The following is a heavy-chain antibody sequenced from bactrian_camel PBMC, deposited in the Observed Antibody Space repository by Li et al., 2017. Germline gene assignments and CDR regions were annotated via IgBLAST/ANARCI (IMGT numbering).Heavy chain of an antibody. V-gene: IGHV3S40*01. J-gene: IGHJ4*01. CDR2: VYSRGGVT. Sequence: VQLVESGGGSVQAGGSLRLSCVFSGYRYRPSYLDCFRQAPGNEREGVAAVYSRGGVTHVADSVKDRFTISTDTAKNTVFLQMNSLKPLDTATYICAAARCEGSFDFDYDYWGQWNKVTV. CDR1: GYRYRPSY. CDR3: AAARCEGSFDFDYDY.